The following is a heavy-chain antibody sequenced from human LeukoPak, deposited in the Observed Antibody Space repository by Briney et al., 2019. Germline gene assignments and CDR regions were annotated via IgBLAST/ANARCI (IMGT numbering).Heavy chain of an antibody. D-gene: IGHD5-18*01. V-gene: IGHV3-23*01. Sequence: AISGSGYSTYYADSVKGRFTISRDNSKNTLYLQMNSLRAEDTAVYYCAKDFPDTAMITLIFDYWGQG. CDR3: AKDFPDTAMITLIFDY. J-gene: IGHJ4*02. CDR2: ISGSGYST.